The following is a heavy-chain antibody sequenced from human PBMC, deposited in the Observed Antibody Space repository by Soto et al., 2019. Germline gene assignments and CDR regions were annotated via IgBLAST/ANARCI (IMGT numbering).Heavy chain of an antibody. J-gene: IGHJ4*02. D-gene: IGHD2-2*01. CDR1: GGSISSGDYY. Sequence: SETLSLTCTVSGGSISSGDYYWSWIRQPPGKGLEWIGYIYYSGSTYYNPSLKSRVTISVDTSKNQFSLKLSSVTAADKAVYYCDRDYPIHQLMFDYWGQGTLVTVSS. V-gene: IGHV4-30-4*01. CDR2: IYYSGST. CDR3: DRDYPIHQLMFDY.